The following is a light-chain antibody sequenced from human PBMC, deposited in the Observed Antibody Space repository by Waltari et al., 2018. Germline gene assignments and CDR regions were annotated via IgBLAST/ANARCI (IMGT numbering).Light chain of an antibody. CDR1: QSVSSSY. J-gene: IGKJ4*01. CDR2: GAS. V-gene: IGKV3-20*01. Sequence: EIVLTQSPGTLSLSPGERATLSCRASQSVSSSYLAWYQQKPGPAPRLLIYGASNRATGIPDRFSGSGAGTDFTLTISRLEPEDFAMYYCQQYGSSPRTFGGGTKVEIK. CDR3: QQYGSSPRT.